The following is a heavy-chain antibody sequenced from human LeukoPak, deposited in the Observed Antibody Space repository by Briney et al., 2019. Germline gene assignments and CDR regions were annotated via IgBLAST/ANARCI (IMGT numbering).Heavy chain of an antibody. CDR2: INPDGSWT. D-gene: IGHD6-19*01. CDR3: AKPISGGLAVTADWFDP. V-gene: IGHV3-74*01. Sequence: GGSLRLSCAASGFTFSTYSMNWVRQAPGKGLVWVSCINPDGSWTLHADSVKGRFTISRDNSKNTVYLQLNTLRAEDTAVYYCAKPISGGLAVTADWFDPWGQGALVVVSS. J-gene: IGHJ5*01. CDR1: GFTFSTYS.